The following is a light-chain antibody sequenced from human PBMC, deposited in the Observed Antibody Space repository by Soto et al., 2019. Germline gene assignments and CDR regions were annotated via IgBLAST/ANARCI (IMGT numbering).Light chain of an antibody. J-gene: IGLJ3*02. CDR3: CSYAGTTTWV. CDR1: SSDVGSYNL. CDR2: EVT. V-gene: IGLV2-23*02. Sequence: QSALTQPASVSGSPGQSITISCTGTSSDVGSYNLVSWYQQHPGKAPKLIIFEVTKRPSGVSNRFSASKSGNTASLTISGVQAEDEADYYCCSYAGTTTWVFGGGTKLTVL.